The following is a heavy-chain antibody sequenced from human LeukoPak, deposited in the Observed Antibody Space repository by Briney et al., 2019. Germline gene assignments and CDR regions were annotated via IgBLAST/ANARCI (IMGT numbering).Heavy chain of an antibody. J-gene: IGHJ4*02. D-gene: IGHD3-22*01. CDR1: GGTFSSYA. CDR3: ARRATTYDYDSNGYSFDY. CDR2: IIPIFGAA. V-gene: IGHV1-69*05. Sequence: SVKVSCKASGGTFSSYAMSWVRQAPGQGLEWMGGIIPIFGAANYAQKFQGRVTITTDASTSTAYMELSRLRSEDTAVYYCARRATTYDYDSNGYSFDYWGQGTLVTVSS.